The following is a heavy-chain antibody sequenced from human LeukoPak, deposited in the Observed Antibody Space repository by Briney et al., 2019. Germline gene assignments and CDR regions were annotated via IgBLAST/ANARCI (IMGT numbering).Heavy chain of an antibody. J-gene: IGHJ6*04. CDR2: INSRGTKI. Sequence: PGGSLRLSCAASGFTFRNYEMNWVRQAPGKGLQWVSYINSRGTKISYADSVKGRFTISRDNAKNSLYLQMNSLRVEDTAVYYCARDPEGAALAYGLDVWGKGTAVTVSS. CDR3: ARDPEGAALAYGLDV. V-gene: IGHV3-48*03. D-gene: IGHD3-3*02. CDR1: GFTFRNYE.